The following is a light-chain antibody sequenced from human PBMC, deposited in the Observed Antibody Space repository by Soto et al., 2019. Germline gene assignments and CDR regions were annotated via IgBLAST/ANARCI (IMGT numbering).Light chain of an antibody. J-gene: IGKJ5*01. V-gene: IGKV1-12*01. Sequence: DIQMTQSPSTLSGSVGDRVTITCRASQTISSWLAWYQQKPGKAPKLLIYAASSLQSGVPSRFSGSGSGTDFTLTISSLQPEDFATYYCQQANSFPPSITFGQGTRLEIK. CDR2: AAS. CDR1: QTISSW. CDR3: QQANSFPPSIT.